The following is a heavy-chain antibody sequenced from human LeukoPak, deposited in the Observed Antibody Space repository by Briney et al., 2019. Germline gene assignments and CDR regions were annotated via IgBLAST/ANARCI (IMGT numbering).Heavy chain of an antibody. D-gene: IGHD6-13*01. CDR1: GLTLSSNY. CDR3: ASGKYSSSWGSLDY. J-gene: IGHJ4*02. V-gene: IGHV3-53*01. CDR2: IYSGGST. Sequence: PGGSLRLSCAASGLTLSSNYMSWVRQAPGKGLEWVSAIYSGGSTYYADSVKGRFTISRDNSKNTLYLQMNSLRAEDTAVYYCASGKYSSSWGSLDYWGQGTLVTVSS.